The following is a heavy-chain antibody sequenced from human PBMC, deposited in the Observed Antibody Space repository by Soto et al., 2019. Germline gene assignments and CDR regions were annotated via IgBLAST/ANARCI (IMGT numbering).Heavy chain of an antibody. CDR3: ARDRAITISSHCFDY. D-gene: IGHD3-3*01. J-gene: IGHJ4*02. Sequence: PGGTLRLSCSASGFAFSSHWMHWFRQAPGKGLEWVANIKQDGSEKYYVDSVKGRFTISRDNAKNSLYLQMNSLRAEDTAVYYCARDRAITISSHCFDYWGQGTLVTVS. CDR2: IKQDGSEK. V-gene: IGHV3-7*03. CDR1: GFAFSSHW.